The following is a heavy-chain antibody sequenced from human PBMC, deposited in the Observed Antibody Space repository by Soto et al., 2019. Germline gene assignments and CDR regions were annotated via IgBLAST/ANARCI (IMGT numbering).Heavy chain of an antibody. D-gene: IGHD4-17*01. V-gene: IGHV3-23*01. Sequence: EVQLLESGGNLVQPGGSLRLSCAASGFTFSTYGMTWVRQAPGKGLEWVSSISDSGDSTYYADSVKGRFTICRDNYKNTLFLQMNSLRAEDTAVYDCAKDHAWGRRVTTRFDYWGQGALVTVSS. CDR3: AKDHAWGRRVTTRFDY. CDR2: ISDSGDST. CDR1: GFTFSTYG. J-gene: IGHJ4*02.